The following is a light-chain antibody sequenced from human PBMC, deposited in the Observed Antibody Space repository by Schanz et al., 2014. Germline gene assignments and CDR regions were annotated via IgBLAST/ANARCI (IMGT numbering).Light chain of an antibody. Sequence: VLTQPPSASGTPGQRVTISCSGSSSNIGTNTVNWYQQVPGAAPKLLISNTSNRPSGVPDRFSGSKSGTSASLAITGLQAEDEADYYCQSYDSSLSGFFWVFGGGTKLTVL. CDR3: QSYDSSLSGFFWV. J-gene: IGLJ3*02. CDR1: SSNIGTNT. V-gene: IGLV1-40*01. CDR2: NTS.